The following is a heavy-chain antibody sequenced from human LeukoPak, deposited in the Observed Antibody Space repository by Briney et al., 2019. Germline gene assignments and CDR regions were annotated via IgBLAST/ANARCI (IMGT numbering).Heavy chain of an antibody. D-gene: IGHD3-10*01. CDR3: ASTYYGSGSADY. J-gene: IGHJ4*02. Sequence: SQTLSLTCTVSGGSISSGSYYWSWIRQPAGKGLEWIGRIYTSGSTNYNPSLKSRFTISVDTSKNQFSLKLSSVTAADTAVYYCASTYYGSGSADYWGQGTLVTVSS. CDR2: IYTSGST. V-gene: IGHV4-61*02. CDR1: GGSISSGSYY.